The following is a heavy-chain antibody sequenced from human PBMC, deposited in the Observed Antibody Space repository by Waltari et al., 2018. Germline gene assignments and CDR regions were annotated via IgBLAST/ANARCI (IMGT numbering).Heavy chain of an antibody. Sequence: QVQLVQSGAEVKKPGASVKVSCKASGYTFTGYYIHWVRQAPGQGLEWMGRINPNSGGTNYAQKFQGRVTMTRDTSISTAYMELSRLRSDDTAVYYCARDLKYSSSSYYYYGMDVWGQGTTVTVSS. V-gene: IGHV1-2*06. CDR2: INPNSGGT. D-gene: IGHD6-6*01. CDR1: GYTFTGYY. CDR3: ARDLKYSSSSYYYYGMDV. J-gene: IGHJ6*02.